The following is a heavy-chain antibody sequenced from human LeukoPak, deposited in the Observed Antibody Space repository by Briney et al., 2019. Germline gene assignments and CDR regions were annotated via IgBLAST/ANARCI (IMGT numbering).Heavy chain of an antibody. V-gene: IGHV3-23*01. J-gene: IGHJ4*02. D-gene: IGHD2-8*01. CDR1: GFTFSRYW. CDR2: IGGTDGSI. Sequence: GGSLRLSCAGSGFTFSRYWMSWVRQAPGKGLEWVSAIGGTDGSIYYADTVKGRFTISRDNSKNTLYLQLNSVKAEDTAVYYCAKAGWYYLWGQGTLVTVSS. CDR3: AKAGWYYL.